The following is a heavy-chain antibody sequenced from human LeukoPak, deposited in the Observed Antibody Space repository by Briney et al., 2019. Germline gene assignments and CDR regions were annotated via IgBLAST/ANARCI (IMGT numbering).Heavy chain of an antibody. D-gene: IGHD3-22*01. CDR3: ARDLQYYHDSSGYLDAFDI. CDR1: GGSISSYY. J-gene: IGHJ3*02. V-gene: IGHV4-4*07. Sequence: SETLSLTCTVSGGSISSYYWSWIRQPAGKGLEWIGRIYTSGRTNYNPSLKSRVTMSVATSKNQFSLRLTSVTAADTAVYYCARDLQYYHDSSGYLDAFDIWGQGTMVTVSS. CDR2: IYTSGRT.